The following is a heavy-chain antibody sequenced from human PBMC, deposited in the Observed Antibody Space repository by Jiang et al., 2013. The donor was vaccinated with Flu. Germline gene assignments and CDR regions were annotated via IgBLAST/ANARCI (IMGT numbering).Heavy chain of an antibody. CDR3: ARDAYYDILTGYYSPLYYGMDV. Sequence: RQAPGQGLEWMGWISAYNGNTNYAQKLQGRVTMTTDTSTSTAYMELRSLRSDDTAVYYCARDAYYDILTGYYSPLYYGMDVWGQGTTVTVSS. J-gene: IGHJ6*02. V-gene: IGHV1-18*01. CDR2: ISAYNGNT. D-gene: IGHD3-9*01.